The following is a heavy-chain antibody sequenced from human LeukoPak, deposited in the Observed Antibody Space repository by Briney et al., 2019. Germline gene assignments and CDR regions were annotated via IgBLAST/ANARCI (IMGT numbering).Heavy chain of an antibody. V-gene: IGHV4-59*01. J-gene: IGHJ4*02. CDR1: GGSISSYY. CDR3: ARGPMTTVTTFRFDY. D-gene: IGHD4-17*01. CDR2: IYYGGST. Sequence: SETLSLTCTVSGGSISSYYWNWIRQPPGKGLEWIGYIYYGGSTNYNPSLKGRVTISLDTSKNHLSLTLSSVTAADTAVFFCARGPMTTVTTFRFDYWGQGTLVTVSS.